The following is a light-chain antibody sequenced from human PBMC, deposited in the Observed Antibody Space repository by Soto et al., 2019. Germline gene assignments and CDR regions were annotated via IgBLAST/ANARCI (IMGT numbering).Light chain of an antibody. CDR3: QQYRT. V-gene: IGKV3-20*01. CDR2: EAS. J-gene: IGKJ1*01. CDR1: QSVSSSS. Sequence: WRASQSVSSSSLAWYQQNPCKAPRLLIYEASSRATGIPDRFSGSGSGTDFTLTISRLEPEDVAVYYCQQYRTFGQGTKVDIK.